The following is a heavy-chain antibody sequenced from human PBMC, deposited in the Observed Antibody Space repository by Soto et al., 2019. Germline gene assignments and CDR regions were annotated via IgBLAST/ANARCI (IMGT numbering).Heavy chain of an antibody. CDR2: ISNDGSNK. J-gene: IGHJ4*02. CDR3: AKGFGNYSAFDY. D-gene: IGHD1-26*01. Sequence: QVHLVESGGGVVQPGRSLRLSCAASGFSFSTYGMHWVRQAPGKGLEWVAFISNDGSNKYYADSVKGRFTISRDNIKKTLYLQMNSLRAEDTAVYYCAKGFGNYSAFDYWGQGTLVTVSS. V-gene: IGHV3-30*18. CDR1: GFSFSTYG.